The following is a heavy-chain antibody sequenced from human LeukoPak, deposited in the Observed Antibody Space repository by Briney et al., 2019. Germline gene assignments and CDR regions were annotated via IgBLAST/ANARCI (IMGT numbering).Heavy chain of an antibody. J-gene: IGHJ4*02. CDR2: ISYYESNK. V-gene: IGHV3-30*18. CDR1: GFTFRSYG. CDR3: AKDSNYDSSGSPGTLFDY. Sequence: GRSLRLSCAASGFTFRSYGMHWVRQAPGKGLGWVAVISYYESNKYYADSVKGRFNISRENSKNMLYLQMNSLRAEDTAVYYCAKDSNYDSSGSPGTLFDYWGQGTLVTVSS. D-gene: IGHD3-22*01.